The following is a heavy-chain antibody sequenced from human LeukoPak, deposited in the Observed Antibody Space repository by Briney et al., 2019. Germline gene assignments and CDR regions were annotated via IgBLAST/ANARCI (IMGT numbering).Heavy chain of an antibody. Sequence: ASVKVSCKASGYTFTGYYMHWVRQAPGQGLEWMGWINPNSGGTNYAQKFQGRVTMTRDTSISTAYMELSRLRSDDTAVYYCAGAALYCSSTSCYNYFDYWGQGTLVTVSS. CDR1: GYTFTGYY. V-gene: IGHV1-2*02. CDR2: INPNSGGT. CDR3: AGAALYCSSTSCYNYFDY. D-gene: IGHD2-2*02. J-gene: IGHJ4*02.